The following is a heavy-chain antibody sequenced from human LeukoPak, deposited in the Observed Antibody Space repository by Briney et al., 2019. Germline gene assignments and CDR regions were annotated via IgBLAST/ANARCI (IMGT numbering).Heavy chain of an antibody. Sequence: SETLSLTCTVSGGSISSYYWSWIRQPAGKGLEWIGRIYTSGSTNYNPSLKSRVTMSVDTSKNQFSLKLTSVTAADTAVYYCARLSVIVGAALEYYYYYMDVWGQGTTVTVSS. D-gene: IGHD1-26*01. CDR1: GGSISSYY. CDR3: ARLSVIVGAALEYYYYYMDV. J-gene: IGHJ6*03. V-gene: IGHV4-4*07. CDR2: IYTSGST.